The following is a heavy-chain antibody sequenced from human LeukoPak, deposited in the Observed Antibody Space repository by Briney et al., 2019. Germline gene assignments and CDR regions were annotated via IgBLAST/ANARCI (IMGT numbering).Heavy chain of an antibody. CDR2: IIPIFGTA. CDR3: ARASYGDPYYYYYMDV. D-gene: IGHD4-17*01. J-gene: IGHJ6*03. V-gene: IGHV1-69*13. CDR1: GGTFSSYA. Sequence: SVTVSCKASGGTFSSYAISWVRQAPGQGLEWMGGIIPIFGTANYAQKFQGRVTITADESTSTAYMELSSLRSEDTAVYYCARASYGDPYYYYYMDVWGKGTTVTISS.